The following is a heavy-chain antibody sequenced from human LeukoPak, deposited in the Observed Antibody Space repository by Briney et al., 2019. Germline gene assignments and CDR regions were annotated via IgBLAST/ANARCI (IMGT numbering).Heavy chain of an antibody. Sequence: GGSLRHSCAASGFAFSSYSMNWVRQAPGKGLEWVSSISSSSSYIYHADSVKGRFTISRDNAKNSLYLQMNSLRAEDTAVYYCARARGYSYGYDFDYWGQGTLVTVSS. CDR1: GFAFSSYS. J-gene: IGHJ4*02. V-gene: IGHV3-21*01. CDR3: ARARGYSYGYDFDY. D-gene: IGHD5-18*01. CDR2: ISSSSSYI.